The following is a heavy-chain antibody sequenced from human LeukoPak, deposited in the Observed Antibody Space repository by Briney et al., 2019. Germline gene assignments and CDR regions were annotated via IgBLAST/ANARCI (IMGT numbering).Heavy chain of an antibody. V-gene: IGHV1-2*02. CDR3: ARGSEVRGVNIAYYYGMDV. CDR2: INPNSGGT. J-gene: IGHJ6*02. D-gene: IGHD3-10*01. CDR1: GYTFTSYY. Sequence: GASVKVSCKASGYTFTSYYMHWVRQAPGQGLEWMGWINPNSGGTNYAQKFQGRVTMTRDTSISTAYMELSRLRSDDTAVYYCARGSEVRGVNIAYYYGMDVWGQGTTVTVSS.